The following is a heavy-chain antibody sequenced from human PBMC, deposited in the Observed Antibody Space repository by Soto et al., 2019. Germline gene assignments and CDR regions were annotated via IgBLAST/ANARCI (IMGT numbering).Heavy chain of an antibody. V-gene: IGHV3-30-3*01. CDR2: ISYDGSNK. J-gene: IGHJ2*01. CDR1: GFTFSSYA. CDR3: ARPLWRDDYNWGYFDL. Sequence: QVQLVESGGGVVQPGRSLRLSCAASGFTFSSYAMHWVCQAPGKGLEWVAVISYDGSNKYYAGSVKGRFTISRDNSKNTLYLQMNSLRAEDTAVYYCARPLWRDDYNWGYFDLWGRGTLVTVSS. D-gene: IGHD4-4*01.